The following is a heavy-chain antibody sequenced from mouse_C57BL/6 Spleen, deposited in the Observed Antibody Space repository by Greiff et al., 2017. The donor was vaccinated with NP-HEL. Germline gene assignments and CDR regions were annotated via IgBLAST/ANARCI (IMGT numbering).Heavy chain of an antibody. CDR3: VGRDV. Sequence: EVKLVESGGGLVQPKGSLKLSCAASGFSFNTYAMNWVRQAPGQGLEWVARIRSKSNNYATYYADSVKDRFTISRDDSESILYLQMHNFEAEDTAMYSCVGRDVWGKGTTVTVSS. J-gene: IGHJ1*03. CDR2: IRSKSNNYAT. V-gene: IGHV10-1*01. CDR1: GFSFNTYA.